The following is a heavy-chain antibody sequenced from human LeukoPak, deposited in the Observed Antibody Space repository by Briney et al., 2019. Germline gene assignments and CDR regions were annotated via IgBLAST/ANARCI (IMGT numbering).Heavy chain of an antibody. J-gene: IGHJ4*02. CDR1: GGSISSGGYY. V-gene: IGHV4-39*07. D-gene: IGHD4-17*01. CDR2: IYYSGST. Sequence: SETLSLTCAVSGGSISSGGYYWSWIRQPPGKGLEWIGSIYYSGSTYYNPSLKSRVTISVDTSKNQFSLKLSSVTAADTAVYYCAKGSYYGDYDPTPLDYWGQGTLVTVSS. CDR3: AKGSYYGDYDPTPLDY.